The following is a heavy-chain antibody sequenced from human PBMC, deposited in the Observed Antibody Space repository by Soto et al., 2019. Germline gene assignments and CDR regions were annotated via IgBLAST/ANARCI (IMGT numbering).Heavy chain of an antibody. CDR1: GYTFTSYA. CDR3: ARSGYSGYDQLDY. CDR2: INAGNGNT. D-gene: IGHD5-12*01. V-gene: IGHV1-3*01. J-gene: IGHJ4*02. Sequence: ASVKVSCKASGYTFTSYAMHWVRQAPGQRLEWMGWINAGNGNTKYSQKFQGRVTITRDTSASAAYMELSSLRSEDTAVYYCARSGYSGYDQLDYRGQGTLVTVSS.